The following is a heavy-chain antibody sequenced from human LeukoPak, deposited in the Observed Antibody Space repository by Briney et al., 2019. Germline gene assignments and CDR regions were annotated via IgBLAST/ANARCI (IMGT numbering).Heavy chain of an antibody. CDR2: INSDGSST. CDR3: AGGRITYDSSGYVP. Sequence: GGSLRLSCAASGFTFSSYAMHWVRQAPGKGLVWVSRINSDGSSTSYADSVKGRFTISRDNAKNTLYLQMNSLRAEDTAVYYCAGGRITYDSSGYVPWGQGTLVTVSS. J-gene: IGHJ5*02. D-gene: IGHD3-22*01. CDR1: GFTFSSYA. V-gene: IGHV3-74*01.